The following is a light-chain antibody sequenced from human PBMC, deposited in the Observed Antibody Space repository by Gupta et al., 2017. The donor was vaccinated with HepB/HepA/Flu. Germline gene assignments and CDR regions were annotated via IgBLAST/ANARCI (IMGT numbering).Light chain of an antibody. V-gene: IGKV3-11*01. CDR1: QSVRTY. J-gene: IGKJ1*01. Sequence: IVLTQSPATLSLSPGERATLSCRASQSVRTYLAWYKQKPGQAPRLLIYDASNRATGIPARFSGSGSGTDFTLTIRSLEPEDFAVYYCQQRSNWPRTFGQGTKVEIK. CDR3: QQRSNWPRT. CDR2: DAS.